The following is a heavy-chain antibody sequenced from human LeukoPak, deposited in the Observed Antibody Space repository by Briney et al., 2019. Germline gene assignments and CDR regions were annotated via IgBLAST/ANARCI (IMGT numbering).Heavy chain of an antibody. Sequence: ETLSLTCTVSGGSISSGGYYWSWVRQAPGKGLEWVSVIYSGGSTYYADSVKGRFTISRDNSKNTLYLQMSSLRAEDTAVYYCARAFGGTTFDYWGQGTLVTVSS. CDR3: ARAFGGTTFDY. CDR1: GGSISSGGYY. J-gene: IGHJ4*02. V-gene: IGHV3-66*01. D-gene: IGHD3-16*01. CDR2: IYSGGST.